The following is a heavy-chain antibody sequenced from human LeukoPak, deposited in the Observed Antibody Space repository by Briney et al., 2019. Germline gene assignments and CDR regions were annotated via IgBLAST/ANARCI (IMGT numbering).Heavy chain of an antibody. V-gene: IGHV4-39*02. Sequence: SETLSLTCNVSGDSISSSSYYWSWIRVPPGKGLKWIGSIYYAGSTYYNPSLKSRVTLSVDTSTNHFSLNIKSVTAADTAMYYCARGRRIVVLPGRGYFDLWGRGTLVTVSS. CDR2: IYYAGST. CDR3: ARGRRIVVLPGRGYFDL. D-gene: IGHD4/OR15-4a*01. CDR1: GDSISSSSYY. J-gene: IGHJ2*01.